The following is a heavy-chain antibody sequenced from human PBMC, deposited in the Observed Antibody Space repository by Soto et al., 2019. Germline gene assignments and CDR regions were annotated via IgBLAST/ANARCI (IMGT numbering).Heavy chain of an antibody. Sequence: QPGGSLRLSCAASGFTFSNAWMNWVRQAPGKGLEWVGRTRNKANSYTTEYAASVKGRFTISRDDSKNSLYLQMNSLKTEDTAVYYCAREAGYDPLNHSYYMEVWGKGTTVTVSS. D-gene: IGHD5-12*01. CDR1: GFTFSNAW. CDR3: AREAGYDPLNHSYYMEV. V-gene: IGHV3-72*01. CDR2: TRNKANSYTT. J-gene: IGHJ6*03.